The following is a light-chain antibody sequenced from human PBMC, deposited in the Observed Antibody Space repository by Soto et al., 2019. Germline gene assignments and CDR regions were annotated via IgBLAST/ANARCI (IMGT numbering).Light chain of an antibody. V-gene: IGKV3-15*01. J-gene: IGKJ2*03. CDR3: QQYNNWPPR. CDR1: QSVSSS. CDR2: GAS. Sequence: IVMTQSPATLAVSPGERATLSCRASQSVSSSLAWYQQKPGQAPRLLIYGASTRATGIPARFSGSGSGREFILTISSLQSEDFAVYLCQQYNNWPPRFGQGTKLEIK.